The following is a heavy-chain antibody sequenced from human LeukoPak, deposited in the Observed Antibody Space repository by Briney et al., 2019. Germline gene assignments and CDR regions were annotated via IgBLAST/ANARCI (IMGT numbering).Heavy chain of an antibody. Sequence: PSETLSLTCAVYGGSFSGYYWSWIRQPPGKGLEWIGSIYYSGSTYYNPSLKSRVTISVDTSKNQFSLKLSSVTAADTAVYYCARVVADRFDPWGQGTLVTVSS. CDR2: IYYSGST. D-gene: IGHD2-15*01. CDR3: ARVVADRFDP. CDR1: GGSFSGYY. V-gene: IGHV4-34*01. J-gene: IGHJ5*02.